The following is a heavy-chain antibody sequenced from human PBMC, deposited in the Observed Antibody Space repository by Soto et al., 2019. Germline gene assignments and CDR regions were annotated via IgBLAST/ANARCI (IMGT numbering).Heavy chain of an antibody. V-gene: IGHV1-46*01. Sequence: QVQLVQSGAEVKKPGASVKVSCKASGYTFTSYYMHWVRQAPGQGLEWMGIINPSGGSTSYAQKFQGRVTMTRDTSTSTVYMELSSLRSEDTAVYYCARDSPATITKIFWSGEIDYWGQGTLVTVSS. J-gene: IGHJ4*02. D-gene: IGHD3-3*01. CDR2: INPSGGST. CDR1: GYTFTSYY. CDR3: ARDSPATITKIFWSGEIDY.